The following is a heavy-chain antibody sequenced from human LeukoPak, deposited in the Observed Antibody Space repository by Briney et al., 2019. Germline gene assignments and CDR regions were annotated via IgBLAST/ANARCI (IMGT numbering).Heavy chain of an antibody. V-gene: IGHV3-53*01. CDR3: ARGPGYATNWFGP. CDR1: GFTVSSNY. D-gene: IGHD5-12*01. Sequence: PGGSLRLSCAASGFTVSSNYMNWVRQAPGQGLELVSVIYSGGSTYYTVSATGRFTLCTDYSKKELYLQMNSLSAEDTAVYYCARGPGYATNWFGPWGQGTLVTVSS. CDR2: IYSGGST. J-gene: IGHJ5*02.